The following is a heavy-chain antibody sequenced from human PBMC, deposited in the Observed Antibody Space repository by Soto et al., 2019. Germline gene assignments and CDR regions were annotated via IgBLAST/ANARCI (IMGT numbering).Heavy chain of an antibody. CDR3: ARDDSSSWSHYYYYMDV. V-gene: IGHV1-3*01. J-gene: IGHJ6*03. D-gene: IGHD6-13*01. CDR2: IIASNGIT. Sequence: ASVKVSCKASGGTFSSHTISWVRQAPGQGLEWMGRIIASNGITKYSQKFQGRVTITRDTSASTAYMELSSLRSEDTAVYYCARDDSSSWSHYYYYMDVWGKGTTVTVSS. CDR1: GGTFSSHT.